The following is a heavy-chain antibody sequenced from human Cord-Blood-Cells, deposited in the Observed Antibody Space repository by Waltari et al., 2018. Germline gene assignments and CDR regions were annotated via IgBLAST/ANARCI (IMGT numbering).Heavy chain of an antibody. CDR3: ARPNSGSYYDAFDI. CDR2: INPNSGGT. V-gene: IGHV1-2*02. J-gene: IGHJ3*02. Sequence: QVQLVQSGAEVKKPGASVTVSCKASGYTFTGYYMHWVQQAPGQGLEWMGWINPNSGGTNYAQKFQGRVTMTRDTSISTAYMELSRLRSDDTAVYYCARPNSGSYYDAFDIWGQGTMVTVSS. D-gene: IGHD1-26*01. CDR1: GYTFTGYY.